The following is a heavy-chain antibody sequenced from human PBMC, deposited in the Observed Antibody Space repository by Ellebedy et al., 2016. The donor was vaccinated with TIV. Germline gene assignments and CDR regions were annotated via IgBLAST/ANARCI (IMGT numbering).Heavy chain of an antibody. CDR3: DPDWPYPFDY. CDR1: GFTFSSYG. CDR2: ISYDGSNK. J-gene: IGHJ4*02. V-gene: IGHV3-30*03. D-gene: IGHD3-9*01. Sequence: GGSLRLXXAASGFTFSSYGMHWVRQAPGKGLEWVAVISYDGSNKYYADSVKGRFTISRDNSKNTLYLQMNSLRAEDTAVYYCDPDWPYPFDYWGQGTLVTVSS.